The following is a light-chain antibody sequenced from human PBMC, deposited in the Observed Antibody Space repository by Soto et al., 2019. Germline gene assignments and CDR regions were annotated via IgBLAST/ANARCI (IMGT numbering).Light chain of an antibody. Sequence: QSVLTQSPSASASLGASVKLTCTLSSGHSTYAIAWHQQQPEKGPRYLMKLNSDGSHSKGDGIPDRFSGSSSGAERYLTISSLQSEDEAAYYCQTWGTGIQVIFGGGTKLTVL. V-gene: IGLV4-69*01. CDR2: LNSDGSH. CDR1: SGHSTYA. J-gene: IGLJ2*01. CDR3: QTWGTGIQVI.